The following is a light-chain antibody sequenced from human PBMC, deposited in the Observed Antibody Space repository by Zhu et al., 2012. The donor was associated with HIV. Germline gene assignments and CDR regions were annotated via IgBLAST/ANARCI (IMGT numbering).Light chain of an antibody. CDR1: HTVNNRY. V-gene: IGKV3-20*01. Sequence: PGERATLSCRASHTVNNRYLAWYQQKPGQTPGLLLYGTSTRASGIPDRFSGSGSGTDFTLTINRLEPEDSAVYYCQQYGASPRTFGGGTSVEI. CDR2: GTS. CDR3: QQYGASPRT. J-gene: IGKJ4*01.